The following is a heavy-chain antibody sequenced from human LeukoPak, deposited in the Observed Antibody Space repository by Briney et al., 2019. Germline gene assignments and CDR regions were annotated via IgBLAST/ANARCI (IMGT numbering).Heavy chain of an antibody. V-gene: IGHV3-30*03. CDR3: TRDRSKVGAPDY. Sequence: GGSLRLSCAASGFSFKDYNMHWVRQAPGKGLEWVAVITYDGSNKYYTDSVKGRFTISRDNSKSTLYLQMNSLKTEDTAVYYCTRDRSKVGAPDYWGQGTLVTVSS. CDR1: GFSFKDYN. J-gene: IGHJ4*02. D-gene: IGHD1-26*01. CDR2: ITYDGSNK.